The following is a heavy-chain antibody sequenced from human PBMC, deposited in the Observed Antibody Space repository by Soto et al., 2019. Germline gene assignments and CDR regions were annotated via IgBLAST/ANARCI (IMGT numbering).Heavy chain of an antibody. CDR3: ARDGPLKKHYDFWSGYHGYYYYMDV. CDR1: GFTFSSYS. D-gene: IGHD3-3*01. Sequence: EVQLVESGGGLVKPGGSLRLSCAASGFTFSSYSMNWVSQAPGKGLEWVSSISSSSSYIYYADSVKGRFTISRDNAKNPLYLQMNSLRAEDTAVYYCARDGPLKKHYDFWSGYHGYYYYMDVWGKGTPVTVSS. V-gene: IGHV3-21*01. CDR2: ISSSSSYI. J-gene: IGHJ6*03.